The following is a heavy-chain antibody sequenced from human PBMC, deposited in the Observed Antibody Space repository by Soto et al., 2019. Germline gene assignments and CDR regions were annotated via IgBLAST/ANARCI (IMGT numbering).Heavy chain of an antibody. CDR1: GTSVSNYY. J-gene: IGHJ4*02. D-gene: IGHD5-18*01. CDR3: ARGGIQLSYAFDY. Sequence: SETLSLTCSVSGTSVSNYYWSWIRQPAGKALEHIGRIYTSGSTSYNPSLKSRVTMSMDTSQTQIYLNLTSVTAADTAVYYCARGGIQLSYAFDYWGPGILVTVSS. V-gene: IGHV4-4*07. CDR2: IYTSGST.